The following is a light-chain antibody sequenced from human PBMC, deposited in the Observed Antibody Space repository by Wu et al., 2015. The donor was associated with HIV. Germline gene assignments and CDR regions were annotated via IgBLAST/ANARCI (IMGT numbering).Light chain of an antibody. J-gene: IGKJ5*01. CDR1: QSVHYA. Sequence: ETVLTQSPATLSFSPGERATLSCRASQSVHYALAWYQQKPGQAPRLLIYDASNRATGIPARFSGSGSFTDFTLTISSLEPEDSAVYYCQQHSNWPLTFGHGTRLEIK. V-gene: IGKV3-11*01. CDR3: QQHSNWPLT. CDR2: DAS.